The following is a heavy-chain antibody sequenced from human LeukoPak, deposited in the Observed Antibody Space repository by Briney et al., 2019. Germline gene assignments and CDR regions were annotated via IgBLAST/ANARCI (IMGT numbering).Heavy chain of an antibody. CDR1: GFTFSSHT. D-gene: IGHD1-26*01. V-gene: IGHV3-30-3*01. CDR2: ILQDGSNA. J-gene: IGHJ4*02. Sequence: GGSLRLSCAASGFTFSSHTMRAVRQAPGKGLGWVAVILQDGSNAYYADSVKGRFTITRDNSKYTLYVQMNSPRAEDTAVYYCARDASGSYTFDYWGQGTLVTVSS. CDR3: ARDASGSYTFDY.